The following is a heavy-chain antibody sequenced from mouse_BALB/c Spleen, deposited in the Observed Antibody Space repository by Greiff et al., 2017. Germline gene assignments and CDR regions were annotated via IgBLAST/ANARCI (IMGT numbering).Heavy chain of an antibody. V-gene: IGHV5-17*02. Sequence: EVKVVESGGGLVQPGGSRKLSCAASGFTFSSFGMHWVRQAPEKGLEWVAYISSGSSTIYYADTVKGRFTISRDNPKNTLFLQMTSLRSEDTAMYYCAYYRYDTFAYWGQGTLVTVSA. CDR2: ISSGSSTI. D-gene: IGHD2-14*01. CDR1: GFTFSSFG. CDR3: AYYRYDTFAY. J-gene: IGHJ3*01.